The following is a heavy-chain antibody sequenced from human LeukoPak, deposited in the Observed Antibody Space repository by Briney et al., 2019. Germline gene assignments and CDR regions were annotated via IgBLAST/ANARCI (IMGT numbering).Heavy chain of an antibody. Sequence: GGSLRLSCAASGFTFSSYSMNWVRQAPGKGLEWVSYISSSSSTIYYADSVKGRFTISRDNAKNSLYLQMNSLRAEDTAVYYCARDHDMTTVTTDAFDIWGQGTMVTVSS. D-gene: IGHD4-17*01. J-gene: IGHJ3*02. CDR1: GFTFSSYS. CDR2: ISSSSSTI. V-gene: IGHV3-48*01. CDR3: ARDHDMTTVTTDAFDI.